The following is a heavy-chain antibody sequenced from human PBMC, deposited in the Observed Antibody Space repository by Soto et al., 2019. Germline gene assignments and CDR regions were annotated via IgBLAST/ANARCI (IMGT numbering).Heavy chain of an antibody. CDR1: GFTFSSYA. Sequence: VQLLESGGGLVQPGGSLRLSCVASGFTFSSYAMSWVRQAPGQRLEWVATFSGGRDTTWHADSVKGRFTVSRDSSKNTLALQMTSLRPEDTALYYCAKATSATCTGSICYSFDYWGQGTLVTGSS. CDR3: AKATSATCTGSICYSFDY. CDR2: FSGGRDTT. J-gene: IGHJ4*02. V-gene: IGHV3-23*01. D-gene: IGHD2-21*01.